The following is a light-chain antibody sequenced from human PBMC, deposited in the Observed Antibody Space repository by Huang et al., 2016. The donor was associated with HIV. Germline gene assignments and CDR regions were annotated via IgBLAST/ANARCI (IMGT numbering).Light chain of an antibody. CDR2: GAS. CDR3: QQYSKWPPNT. CDR1: QSVNSK. Sequence: EIVMTQSPATLSLSPGERATLSCRASQSVNSKLAWYQQKPGQAPRLLIYGASTRATGVPGRFRGSGAGTEFTLTISSLQSEDFAVYYCQQYSKWPPNTFGQGTKPESK. J-gene: IGKJ2*01. V-gene: IGKV3-15*01.